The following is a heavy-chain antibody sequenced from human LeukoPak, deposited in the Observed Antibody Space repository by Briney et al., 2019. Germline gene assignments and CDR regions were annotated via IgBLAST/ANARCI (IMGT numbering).Heavy chain of an antibody. Sequence: GGSLRLSCAASGFTFSTYAMHWVRQAPGKGLESVSAISSNGGSTYYANSVKGRFTISRDNSKNTLYLQMGSLRAEDMALYYCARVGGDILTNDAFDIWGQGTMVTVSS. J-gene: IGHJ3*02. CDR3: ARVGGDILTNDAFDI. CDR2: ISSNGGST. CDR1: GFTFSTYA. D-gene: IGHD3-9*01. V-gene: IGHV3-64*01.